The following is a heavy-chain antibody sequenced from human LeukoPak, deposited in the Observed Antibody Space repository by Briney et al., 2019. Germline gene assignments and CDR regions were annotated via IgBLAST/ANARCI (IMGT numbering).Heavy chain of an antibody. CDR2: INPNSGGT. CDR3: ARSPGGYPHWSDP. Sequence: ASVKVSCKASGYTFTGYYMHWVRQAPGQGLEWMGWINPNSGGTNYAQKLQGRVTMTTDTPTSTAYMELRSLRSDDTAVYYCARSPGGYPHWSDPWGQGTLVTVSS. CDR1: GYTFTGYY. V-gene: IGHV1-2*02. D-gene: IGHD6-13*01. J-gene: IGHJ5*02.